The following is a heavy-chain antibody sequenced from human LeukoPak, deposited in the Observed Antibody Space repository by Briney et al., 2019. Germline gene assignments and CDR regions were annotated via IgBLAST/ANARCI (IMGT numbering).Heavy chain of an antibody. Sequence: SDTLSLTCTVSGDSISSYYWSWIRKPPGKGLEWIGSIYYSGSANYNPSLKRPVPISVDTPKNQFSLKMNSVTAAGTAVYYCARRSSGSYWTDAFDIWGQATIVTASS. CDR1: GDSISSYY. D-gene: IGHD3-10*01. J-gene: IGHJ3*02. V-gene: IGHV4-59*07. CDR2: IYYSGSA. CDR3: ARRSSGSYWTDAFDI.